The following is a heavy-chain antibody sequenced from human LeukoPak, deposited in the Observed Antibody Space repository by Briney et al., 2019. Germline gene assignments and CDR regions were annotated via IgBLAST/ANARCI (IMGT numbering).Heavy chain of an antibody. D-gene: IGHD2-2*02. CDR1: GFTFSSYD. Sequence: GGSLRLSCAASGFTFSSYDMHWVRQFTGKGLEWVSGIGIATDTYYSGSVKGRFTISRDNSKNTLYLQMNSLRAEDTAVYYCAKGFKMLVVVPAAINWGSAFDIWGQGTMVTVSS. CDR2: IGIATDT. CDR3: AKGFKMLVVVPAAINWGSAFDI. J-gene: IGHJ3*02. V-gene: IGHV3-13*01.